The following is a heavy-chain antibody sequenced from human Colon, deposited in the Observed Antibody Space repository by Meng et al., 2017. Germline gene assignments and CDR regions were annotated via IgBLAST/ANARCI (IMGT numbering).Heavy chain of an antibody. CDR1: GFSFSDYY. J-gene: IGHJ2*01. CDR3: ARDRGKTTMISGYFNL. CDR2: MSSSDSTK. Sequence: GESLKISCTASGFSFSDYYMNWIRQAPGKGLEWVSYMSSSDSTKYYADSVKGRFTISRDNARNLLYLQMNSLRAEDTAVYYCARDRGKTTMISGYFNLWGRGTLVTVSS. D-gene: IGHD3-22*01. V-gene: IGHV3-11*01.